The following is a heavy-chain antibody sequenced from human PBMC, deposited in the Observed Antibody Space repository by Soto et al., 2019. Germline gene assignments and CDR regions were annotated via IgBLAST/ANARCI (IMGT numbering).Heavy chain of an antibody. CDR1: GFSLSTSGVG. V-gene: IGHV2-5*02. Sequence: QITLKESGPTLVKPTQTLTLTCTLSGFSLSTSGVGVGWIRQPPGKALEWLALIYRDEDKRYSPSLKSRLSITKDTSNNQVVLTMTNMDPVDTATYYCARTNIYDNIWGTYRYSPYWYFDLWGRGTLVTVSS. J-gene: IGHJ2*01. CDR3: ARTNIYDNIWGTYRYSPYWYFDL. D-gene: IGHD3-16*02. CDR2: IYRDEDK.